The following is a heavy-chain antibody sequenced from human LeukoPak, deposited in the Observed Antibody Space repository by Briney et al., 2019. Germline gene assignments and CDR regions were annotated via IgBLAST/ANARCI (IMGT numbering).Heavy chain of an antibody. Sequence: SETLSLTCTVSGGSISSSSYYWGWIRQPPGKGLEWIGSIYNSGSTYYNPSLKSRVTISVDTSKNQFSLKLSSVTAADTAVYYCARNSQYYYYMDVWGKGTTVTVSS. CDR2: IYNSGST. CDR3: ARNSQYYYYMDV. CDR1: GGSISSSSYY. D-gene: IGHD2-21*01. V-gene: IGHV4-39*07. J-gene: IGHJ6*03.